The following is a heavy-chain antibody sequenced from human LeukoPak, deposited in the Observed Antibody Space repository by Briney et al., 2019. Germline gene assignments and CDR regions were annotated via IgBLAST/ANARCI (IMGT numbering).Heavy chain of an antibody. D-gene: IGHD3-3*01. J-gene: IGHJ6*02. V-gene: IGHV1-8*01. CDR1: GYTFTSYD. Sequence: ASVKVSCKASGYTFTSYDINWVRQATGQGLEWMGWMNPNSGNTGYAQKFQGRVTMTRNTSISTAYMELSSLRSEDTAVYYCARGTLLTNDFWSGYGFYYYYYGMDVWGQGTTVTVSS. CDR2: MNPNSGNT. CDR3: ARGTLLTNDFWSGYGFYYYYYGMDV.